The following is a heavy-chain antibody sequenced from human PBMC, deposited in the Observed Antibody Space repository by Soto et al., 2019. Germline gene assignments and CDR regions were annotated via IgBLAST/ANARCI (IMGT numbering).Heavy chain of an antibody. CDR3: ATAEVDY. CDR1: GFTFGNSW. V-gene: IGHV3-74*01. Sequence: PGGSLRLSCAASGFTFGNSWMHWVRQAPGEGLEWVSRMNSDGSSTDYAGSVKGRFTVSRDNAKNALYLQMNSLGAEDTAVYYCATAEVDYWGPGTLVTVSS. J-gene: IGHJ4*02. CDR2: MNSDGSST.